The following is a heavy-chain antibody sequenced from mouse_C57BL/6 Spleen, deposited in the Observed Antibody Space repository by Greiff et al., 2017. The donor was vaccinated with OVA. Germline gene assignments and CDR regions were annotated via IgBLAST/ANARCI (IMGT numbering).Heavy chain of an antibody. D-gene: IGHD1-1*01. Sequence: QVHVKQPGTELVKPGASVKLSCKASGYTFTSYWMHWVKQRPGQGLEWIGNINPSNGGTNYNEKFKSKATLTVDKSSSTAYMQLSSLTSEDSAVYYCARWGTTVVADFDYWGQGTTLTVSS. J-gene: IGHJ2*01. CDR1: GYTFTSYW. V-gene: IGHV1-53*01. CDR2: INPSNGGT. CDR3: ARWGTTVVADFDY.